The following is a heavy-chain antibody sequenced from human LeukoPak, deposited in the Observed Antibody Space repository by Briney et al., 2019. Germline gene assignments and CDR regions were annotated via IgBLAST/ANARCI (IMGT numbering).Heavy chain of an antibody. V-gene: IGHV3-21*01. J-gene: IGHJ5*01. D-gene: IGHD5-18*01. Sequence: GGSLRVSCTASGFNFSSYTMNWVRQAPGKGLEWVSSISGSGNYIYYAESLKGRFTVSRDNAKKSLYLQMNSLRADDTAMFFCARAAPKRGYTFGFDFWGQGTLVTVSS. CDR2: ISGSGNYI. CDR1: GFNFSSYT. CDR3: ARAAPKRGYTFGFDF.